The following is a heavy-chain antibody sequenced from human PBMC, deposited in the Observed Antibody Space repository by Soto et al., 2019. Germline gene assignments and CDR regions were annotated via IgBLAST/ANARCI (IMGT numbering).Heavy chain of an antibody. CDR1: GYTFNTYG. D-gene: IGHD3-3*01. V-gene: IGHV1-18*01. CDR3: ARDPHEFWTSYWFDP. J-gene: IGHJ5*02. CDR2: ISAYDGKT. Sequence: GASVKVSCKTSGYTFNTYGINWVRQAPGQGLELMGWISAYDGKTTYAEKFQGRVTLTTDTSTSTAYMELRSLRSDDTAIYYCARDPHEFWTSYWFDPWGQGTPVTVPS.